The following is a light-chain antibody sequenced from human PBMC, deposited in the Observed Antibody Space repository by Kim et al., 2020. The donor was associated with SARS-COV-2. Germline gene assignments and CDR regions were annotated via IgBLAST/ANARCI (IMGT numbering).Light chain of an antibody. CDR1: TSNIGTNT. J-gene: IGLJ2*01. Sequence: QSVLTQPPSASGAPGQRVTISCSGSTSNIGTNTVNWYQLVPGTAPKLLIHTNNQRPSGVPDRFSGSKADTSASLAISGLQSDDEAEYYCAAWDDSFDGFVAVGGGTQLTVL. CDR2: TNN. CDR3: AAWDDSFDGFVA. V-gene: IGLV1-44*01.